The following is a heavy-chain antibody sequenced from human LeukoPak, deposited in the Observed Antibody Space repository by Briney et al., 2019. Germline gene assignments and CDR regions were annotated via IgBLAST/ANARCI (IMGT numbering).Heavy chain of an antibody. CDR3: AREQYYYDSSGYYYYYGMDV. CDR2: IYSGGST. V-gene: IGHV3-53*01. J-gene: IGHJ6*02. D-gene: IGHD3-22*01. Sequence: GGSLRLSCAASGFTVSSNYMSWVRQAPGKGLEWVSVIYSGGSTYYADSVKGRFTISRHNSKNTLYLQMNSLRAEDTAVYYCAREQYYYDSSGYYYYYGMDVWGQGTTVTVSS. CDR1: GFTVSSNY.